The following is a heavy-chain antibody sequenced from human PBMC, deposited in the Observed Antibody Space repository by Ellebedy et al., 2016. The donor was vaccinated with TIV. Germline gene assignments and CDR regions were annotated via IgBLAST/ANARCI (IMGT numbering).Heavy chain of an antibody. CDR2: IYYSGST. D-gene: IGHD6-13*01. V-gene: IGHV4-39*01. J-gene: IGHJ4*02. CDR1: GGSISSSSYY. CDR3: ARHSGSSSWYVYYFDY. Sequence: SETLSLTCTVSGGSISSSSYYWGWIRQPPGKGLEWIGSIYYSGSTYYNPSLKSRVTISVDTSKNQFSLKLSYVTAADTAVYYCARHSGSSSWYVYYFDYWGQGTLVTVSS.